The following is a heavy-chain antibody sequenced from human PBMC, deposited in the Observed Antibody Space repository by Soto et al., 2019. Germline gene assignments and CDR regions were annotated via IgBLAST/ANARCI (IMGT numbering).Heavy chain of an antibody. CDR2: ISSSSSTI. CDR3: ARAKQWLVGGFDY. D-gene: IGHD6-19*01. CDR1: GFTFSNYN. Sequence: EVQLVESGGGLVQPGGSLRLSCAASGFTFSNYNMHWVRQAPGKGLEWVSYISSSSSTIYYADSVKGRFTISRDNAKNSLYVQMNSLRDEDTAVYYCARAKQWLVGGFDYWGQGTLVTVSS. V-gene: IGHV3-48*02. J-gene: IGHJ4*02.